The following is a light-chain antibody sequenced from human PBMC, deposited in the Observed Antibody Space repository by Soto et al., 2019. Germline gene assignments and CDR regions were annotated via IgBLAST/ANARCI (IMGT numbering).Light chain of an antibody. Sequence: DIQMTQSPSSVSATVGDRVTITCRASRGISSALGWYQQKPGEAPKLLIFDASTLQSGVPSRFNGSGSWTDFTLTISSLQPEDFATYYCQQATSFPLTFGGGTKVEI. CDR1: RGISSA. CDR2: DAS. V-gene: IGKV1-12*01. J-gene: IGKJ4*01. CDR3: QQATSFPLT.